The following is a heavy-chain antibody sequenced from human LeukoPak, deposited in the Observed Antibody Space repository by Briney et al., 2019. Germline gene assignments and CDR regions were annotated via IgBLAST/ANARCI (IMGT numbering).Heavy chain of an antibody. J-gene: IGHJ4*02. D-gene: IGHD2-15*01. V-gene: IGHV3-7*01. CDR3: ARDVTPFI. Sequence: KAGGSLRLSCAASGFTFSSYWMSWVRQAPGKGLEWVANIKQDGSDKYYVDSVKGRFTISRDNTNNSLYLQMNSLRAEGTAVYYCARDVTPFIWGQGTLVTVSS. CDR1: GFTFSSYW. CDR2: IKQDGSDK.